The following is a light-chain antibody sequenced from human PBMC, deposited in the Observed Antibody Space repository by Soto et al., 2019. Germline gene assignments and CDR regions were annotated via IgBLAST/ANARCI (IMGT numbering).Light chain of an antibody. CDR1: QAISNS. CDR3: QKYNSAPLT. CDR2: AAS. Sequence: DIQVTQSPSSLSASVGDRVTITCRASQAISNSLAWYQQKPGKVPKLLIYAASTLRSGAPSRFSGSGSGTDFTLTISGLQPEDVASYYCQKYNSAPLTFGGGT. V-gene: IGKV1-27*01. J-gene: IGKJ4*01.